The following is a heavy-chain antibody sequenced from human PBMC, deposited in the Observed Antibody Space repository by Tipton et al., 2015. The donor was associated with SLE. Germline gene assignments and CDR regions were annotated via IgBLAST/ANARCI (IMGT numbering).Heavy chain of an antibody. J-gene: IGHJ6*02. Sequence: GSLRLSCAASGFTFSSYAMSWVRQAPGKGLEWVSAISGSGGSTYYADSVKGRFTISRDNSKNTLYLQMNSLRAEDTAVYYCARVLLPRYGMDVWGQGTTVTVSS. CDR3: ARVLLPRYGMDV. V-gene: IGHV3-23*01. CDR1: GFTFSSYA. CDR2: ISGSGGST. D-gene: IGHD2-21*02.